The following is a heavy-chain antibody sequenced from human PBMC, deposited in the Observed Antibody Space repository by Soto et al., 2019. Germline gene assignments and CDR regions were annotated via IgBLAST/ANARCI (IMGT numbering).Heavy chain of an antibody. D-gene: IGHD2-15*01. CDR2: INAGNGNT. CDR1: GYTFTSYA. CDR3: ARGGKVVVANYNWFDP. Sequence: ASVKVSCKASGYTFTSYAMHWVRQAPGQRLEWMGWINAGNGNTKYSQKFQGRVTITRDTSASTAYMELSSLRSEDTAVYYCARGGKVVVANYNWFDPWGQGTLVTVSS. V-gene: IGHV1-3*01. J-gene: IGHJ5*02.